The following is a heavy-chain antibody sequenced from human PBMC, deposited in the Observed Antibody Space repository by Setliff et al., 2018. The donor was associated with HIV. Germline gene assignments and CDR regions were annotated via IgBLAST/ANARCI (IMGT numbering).Heavy chain of an antibody. D-gene: IGHD3-10*01. CDR1: GGSISSSSSY. Sequence: LSLTCTVSGGSISSSSSYWGWIRQPPGKGLEWIGSIDYSGSTNNNPSLKSRVTISVDTSKNQFSLKLSSVTAADTAVYYCARHRNLDRRGEAFDIWGQGTMVTVSS. J-gene: IGHJ3*02. CDR3: ARHRNLDRRGEAFDI. V-gene: IGHV4-39*07. CDR2: IDYSGST.